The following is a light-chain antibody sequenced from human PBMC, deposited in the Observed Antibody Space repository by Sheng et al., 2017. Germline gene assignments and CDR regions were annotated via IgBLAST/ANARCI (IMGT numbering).Light chain of an antibody. Sequence: DIQMTQSPSTLSASVGDRVSITCRASQSVSTWLAWYQQKPGKAPKLLIYKASTLQSGVPSRFSGSGSGTDFTLTISSLQPDDFATYYCQQYYDHPPLTFGGGTKVEIK. CDR3: QQYYDHPPLT. CDR1: QSVSTW. J-gene: IGKJ4*02. V-gene: IGKV1-5*03. CDR2: KAS.